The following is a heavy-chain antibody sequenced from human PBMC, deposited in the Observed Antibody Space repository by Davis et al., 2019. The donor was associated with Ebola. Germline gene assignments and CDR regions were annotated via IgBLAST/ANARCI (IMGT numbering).Heavy chain of an antibody. J-gene: IGHJ3*01. CDR2: ISGSGGST. Sequence: GESLKISCAASGFTFSSSVMSWVRQAPGKGLEWVSGISGSGGSTYYADSVKGRFTISRDNSENMLYLQMNSLRVEDTAIYYCAKDTTNVWFDVWGQGTLVTVSS. D-gene: IGHD1-26*01. CDR3: AKDTTNVWFDV. CDR1: GFTFSSSV. V-gene: IGHV3-23*01.